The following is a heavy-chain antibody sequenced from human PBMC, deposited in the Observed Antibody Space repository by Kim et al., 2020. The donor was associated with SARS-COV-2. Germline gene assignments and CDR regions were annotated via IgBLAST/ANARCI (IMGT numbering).Heavy chain of an antibody. D-gene: IGHD3-3*01. Sequence: RFTIARDNSKNTLYLKMNSLRAEDTAVYYCAKGLRFLEWLSPTGYGMDVWGQGTTVTVSS. V-gene: IGHV3-23*01. CDR3: AKGLRFLEWLSPTGYGMDV. J-gene: IGHJ6*02.